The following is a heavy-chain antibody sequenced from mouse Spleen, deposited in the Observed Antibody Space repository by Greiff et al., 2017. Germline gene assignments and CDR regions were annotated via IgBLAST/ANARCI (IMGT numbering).Heavy chain of an antibody. V-gene: IGHV3-8*02. D-gene: IGHD1-1*01. CDR3: ARSYYYGSSYWYFDV. CDR1: GDSITSGY. Sequence: EVMLVESGPSLVKPSQTLSLTCSVTGDSITSGYWNWIRKFPGNKLEYMGYISYSGSTYYNPSLKSRISITRDTSKNQYYLQLNSVTTEDTATYYCARSYYYGSSYWYFDVWGAGTTVTVSS. CDR2: ISYSGST. J-gene: IGHJ1*01.